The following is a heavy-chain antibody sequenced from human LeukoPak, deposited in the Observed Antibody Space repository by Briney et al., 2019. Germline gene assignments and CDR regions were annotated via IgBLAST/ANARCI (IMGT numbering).Heavy chain of an antibody. CDR1: GGSVSSGSYY. Sequence: NPSETLSLTCTVSGGSVSSGSYYWSWIRQPPGKGLEWIGYIYYSASTNYNPSLKSRVTISVDTSNNQFSLKLSSVTAADTAVYYCARGSRGYSYGWGQGTLVTVSS. D-gene: IGHD5-18*01. J-gene: IGHJ4*02. CDR3: ARGSRGYSYG. V-gene: IGHV4-61*01. CDR2: IYYSAST.